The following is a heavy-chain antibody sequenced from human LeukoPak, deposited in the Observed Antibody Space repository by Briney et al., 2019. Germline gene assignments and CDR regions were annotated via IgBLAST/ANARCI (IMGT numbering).Heavy chain of an antibody. Sequence: PGGSLRLSCAASGFTFSSYAMHWVCQAPGKGLEWVAVISYDGSNKYYADSVKGRFTISRDNSKNTLYLQMNSLRAEDTAVYYCARAALNWNFGVAGYWGQGTLVTVSS. CDR3: ARAALNWNFGVAGY. CDR2: ISYDGSNK. CDR1: GFTFSSYA. D-gene: IGHD1-7*01. J-gene: IGHJ4*02. V-gene: IGHV3-30-3*01.